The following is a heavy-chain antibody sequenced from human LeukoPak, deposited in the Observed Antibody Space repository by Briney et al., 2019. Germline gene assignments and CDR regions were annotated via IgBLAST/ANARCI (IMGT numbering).Heavy chain of an antibody. D-gene: IGHD1-26*01. CDR3: ASLYVGATVSNWFDP. J-gene: IGHJ5*02. CDR2: INPNSGGT. Sequence: ASVKVSCKASGYTFTSYGITWVRQAPGQGLEWMGWINPNSGGTNYAQKFQGRVTMTRDTSISTAYMELSRLRSDDMAVYYCASLYVGATVSNWFDPWGQGTLVTVSS. V-gene: IGHV1-2*02. CDR1: GYTFTSYG.